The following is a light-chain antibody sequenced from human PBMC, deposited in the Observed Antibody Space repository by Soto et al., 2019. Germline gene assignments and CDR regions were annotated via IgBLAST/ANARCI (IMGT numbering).Light chain of an antibody. Sequence: DVQMTQSPSSLSASVGDSLTLTCRASQTVTSYLNWYQQKPGKAPKLLIYAASTLQSGVPSRFSGSGSGTEFTLTIISLQPEDFATYYCQQSYRFPKTFGRGTKVE. CDR3: QQSYRFPKT. CDR1: QTVTSY. CDR2: AAS. J-gene: IGKJ1*01. V-gene: IGKV1-39*01.